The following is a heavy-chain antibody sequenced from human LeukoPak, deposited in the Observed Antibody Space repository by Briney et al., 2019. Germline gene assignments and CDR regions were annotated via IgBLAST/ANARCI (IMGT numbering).Heavy chain of an antibody. V-gene: IGHV4-39*07. D-gene: IGHD6-6*01. CDR1: GGFISSSSHY. J-gene: IGHJ5*02. CDR2: IYYSGST. CDR3: AREQNSSAGS. Sequence: PSETLSLTCTVSGGFISSSSHYWAWIRQPPGKGLEWIGSIYYSGSTYYSPSLKSRVTISVDTSKNQLSLKLSSVTAADTAVYYCAREQNSSAGSWGQGTLVTVSS.